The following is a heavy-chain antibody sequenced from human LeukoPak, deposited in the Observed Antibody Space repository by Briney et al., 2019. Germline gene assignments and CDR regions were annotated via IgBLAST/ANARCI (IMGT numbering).Heavy chain of an antibody. CDR3: VRGQLWSYYHDY. V-gene: IGHV3-30*03. CDR2: ISYDGSEK. J-gene: IGHJ4*02. CDR1: GFTFSNYG. D-gene: IGHD5-18*01. Sequence: GGSLRLSCGASGFTFSNYGMHWVRQAPGKGLDWVAVISYDGSEKYYADSVKGRFTISRDNAKNTVYLEMNSLRAEDTAVYYCVRGQLWSYYHDYWGQGTLVTVSS.